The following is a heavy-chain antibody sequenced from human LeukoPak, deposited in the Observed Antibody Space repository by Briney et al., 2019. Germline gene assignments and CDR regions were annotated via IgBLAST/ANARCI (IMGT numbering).Heavy chain of an antibody. V-gene: IGHV5-51*01. CDR1: GYSFTSYW. J-gene: IGHJ6*03. Sequence: GESLKISCKGSGYSFTSYWIGWVRQMPGKGLEWMGIIYPGDSDTRYSPSFQGQVTISADKSISTAYLQWSSLKASDTAMYYCARTYYYDSSGSRYYYYMDVWGKGTTVTVSS. CDR2: IYPGDSDT. CDR3: ARTYYYDSSGSRYYYYMDV. D-gene: IGHD3-22*01.